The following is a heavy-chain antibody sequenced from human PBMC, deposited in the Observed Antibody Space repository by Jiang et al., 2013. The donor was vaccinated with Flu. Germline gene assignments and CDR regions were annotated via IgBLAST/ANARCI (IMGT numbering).Heavy chain of an antibody. D-gene: IGHD5-12*01. Sequence: GPGLVKPSQTLSLTCTVSGGSISSGDYYWSWIRQPPGKGLEWIGSIYYSGSTYYNPSLKSRVTISVDTSKNQFSLKLSSVTAADTAVYYCARHMVATIGYFDYWGQGTLVTVSS. J-gene: IGHJ4*02. V-gene: IGHV4-39*01. CDR3: ARHMVATIGYFDY. CDR1: GGSISSGDYY. CDR2: IYYSGST.